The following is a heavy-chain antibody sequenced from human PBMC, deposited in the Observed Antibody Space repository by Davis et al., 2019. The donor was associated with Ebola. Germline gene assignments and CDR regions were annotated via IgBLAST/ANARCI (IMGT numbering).Heavy chain of an antibody. CDR2: VTSSGGGT. CDR1: GFVFRNYV. CDR3: AKGGSGWPSDYSYGMGV. J-gene: IGHJ6*04. D-gene: IGHD6-19*01. V-gene: IGHV3-23*01. Sequence: GGSLRLSCAASGFVFRNYVMSWVRQAPGKGLEWVSAVTSSGGGTYYADSVKGRFTISRDNSKNTLYLQMTSLRVDDTAVYYCAKGGSGWPSDYSYGMGVWGKGTTVTVSS.